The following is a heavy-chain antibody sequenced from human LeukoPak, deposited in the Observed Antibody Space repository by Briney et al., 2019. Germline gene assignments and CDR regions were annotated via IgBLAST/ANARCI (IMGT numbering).Heavy chain of an antibody. J-gene: IGHJ4*02. CDR1: GFTFGSYA. CDR3: AIMHGYYDGSGYWVQ. D-gene: IGHD3-22*01. CDR2: ISPSGDRT. V-gene: IGHV3-23*01. Sequence: GGFLRLSCAASGFTFGSYAMSWVRQAPGKGLEWVSFISPSGDRTSNADSVEGRFTISRDNPRNTLYLQMNSLRDEDTAVYYCAIMHGYYDGSGYWVQWGQGTLVTVSS.